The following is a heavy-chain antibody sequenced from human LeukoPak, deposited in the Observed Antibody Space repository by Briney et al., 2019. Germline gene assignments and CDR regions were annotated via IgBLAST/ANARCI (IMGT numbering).Heavy chain of an antibody. CDR1: GLSLSSYA. CDR3: ARYSSSGKYYFDS. J-gene: IGHJ4*02. V-gene: IGHV3-23*01. D-gene: IGHD6-13*01. CDR2: LGGSGGSS. Sequence: GSLRLSCAASGLSLSSYAMSWVRQAPGKGLEWVSSLGGSGGSSYYADSVKGRFTISRDESRNTVYLQMNSLRAEDTAVYYCARYSSSGKYYFDSWGQGTLVTVSS.